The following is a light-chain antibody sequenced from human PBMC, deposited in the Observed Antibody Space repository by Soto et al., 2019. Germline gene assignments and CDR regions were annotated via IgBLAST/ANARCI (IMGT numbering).Light chain of an antibody. CDR1: QSVNNN. V-gene: IGKV3-15*01. Sequence: EIVMTQSPFTLSVSPCERATLSCTSSQSVNNNVAWYQQKPGHTPRLLIYSASIGATGTPARFGGSGSGTEFTLTISSLQSEDFAFYSCQQFHYWWTFGQGTKVDIK. CDR3: QQFHYWWT. CDR2: SAS. J-gene: IGKJ1*01.